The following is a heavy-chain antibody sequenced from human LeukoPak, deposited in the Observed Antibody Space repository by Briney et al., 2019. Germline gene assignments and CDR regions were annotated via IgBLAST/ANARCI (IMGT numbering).Heavy chain of an antibody. CDR3: ARGLGVIPDY. D-gene: IGHD3-22*01. CDR1: GFTFSSYA. Sequence: GGSLRLSCAASGFTFSSYAMSWVRQAPGKGLEWVSAISGSGGSTYYADSVKGRFTISRDNAKNSLYLQMNSLRAEDTAVYYCARGLGVIPDYWGQGTLVTVSS. J-gene: IGHJ4*02. V-gene: IGHV3-23*01. CDR2: ISGSGGST.